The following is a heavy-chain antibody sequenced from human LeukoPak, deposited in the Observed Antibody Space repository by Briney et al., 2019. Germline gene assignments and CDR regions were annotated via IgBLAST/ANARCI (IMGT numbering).Heavy chain of an antibody. D-gene: IGHD5-18*01. CDR2: VSSSGSTI. J-gene: IGHJ4*02. Sequence: GGSLRLSCAASGFTFSNYEMNWVRQAPGKGLEWVSYVSSSGSTIYYADSVKGRFTISRDNAKNSLYLQMNSLRAEDTAVYYCAQIYTYGSSQFDYWGQGTLVTVSS. CDR3: AQIYTYGSSQFDY. CDR1: GFTFSNYE. V-gene: IGHV3-48*03.